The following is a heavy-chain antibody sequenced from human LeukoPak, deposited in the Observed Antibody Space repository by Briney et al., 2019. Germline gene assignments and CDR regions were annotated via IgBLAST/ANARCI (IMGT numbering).Heavy chain of an antibody. J-gene: IGHJ4*02. D-gene: IGHD3-16*01. V-gene: IGHV4-39*01. CDR2: IYYSGST. CDR1: GFSVSSNY. CDR3: ARLITAFQAFDS. Sequence: GSLRLSCAASGFSVSSNYMSWVRQAPGKGLEWIGSIYYSGSTYYNPSLNSRVTISVDTSKNQFSLNLSSVTAADTAVYYCARLITAFQAFDSWGQGTLVTVSS.